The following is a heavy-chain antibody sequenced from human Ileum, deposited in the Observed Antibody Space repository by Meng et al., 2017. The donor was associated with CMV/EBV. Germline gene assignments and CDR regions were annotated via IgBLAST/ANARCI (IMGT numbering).Heavy chain of an antibody. Sequence: QVQLVQSESEVKKTGASVKVSCKTSGDPFTNSGITWVRQAPGQGLEWMGWINTYNDNSNSAQKFQDRFTMTKDTSTRTAHMELRSLTSDDTAVYYCARVQLSGVFDYWGQGTLVTVSS. D-gene: IGHD1-26*01. CDR2: INTYNDNS. CDR1: GDPFTNSG. V-gene: IGHV1-18*01. CDR3: ARVQLSGVFDY. J-gene: IGHJ4*02.